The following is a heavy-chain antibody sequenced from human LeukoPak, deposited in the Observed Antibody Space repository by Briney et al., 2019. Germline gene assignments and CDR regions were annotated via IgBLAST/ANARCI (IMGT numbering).Heavy chain of an antibody. V-gene: IGHV5-51*01. CDR3: ASFSDGKDSDFDH. J-gene: IGHJ4*02. CDR1: GYSFTNYW. D-gene: IGHD4-23*01. CDR2: IYPGNSRT. Sequence: GESLKISCKGSGYSFTNYWIGWVRQMPGKGLEWMGIIYPGNSRTRYRPSFQGQVTISADKSTSTAYLQWSTLKASDTAIYYCASFSDGKDSDFDHWGQGTLVTVSS.